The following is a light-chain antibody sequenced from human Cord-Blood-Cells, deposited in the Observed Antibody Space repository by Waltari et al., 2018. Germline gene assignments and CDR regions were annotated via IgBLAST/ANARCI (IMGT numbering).Light chain of an antibody. CDR1: QSISSW. V-gene: IGKV1-5*03. CDR2: KAS. Sequence: DIQMTQSPSTLSASVGDRVTITCRASQSISSWLAWYQQKPGKAPKLLIYKASSVESGVPSRCSGSGSGAEITLTSSSLQPDVFATYYGQQYNSYPYTFGQGTKLEIK. J-gene: IGKJ2*01. CDR3: QQYNSYPYT.